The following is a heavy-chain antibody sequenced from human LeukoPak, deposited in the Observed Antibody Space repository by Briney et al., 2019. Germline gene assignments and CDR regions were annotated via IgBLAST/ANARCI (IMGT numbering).Heavy chain of an antibody. CDR2: IWYDGRNK. J-gene: IGHJ6*03. Sequence: GRSLRLSCAASGFTFSRHGMHWVRQAPGKGLEWVAVIWYDGRNKYYGDSVEGRFTISRDDLENTLYLQMNSLKAEDTAMYFCAKSEAEGGAGDYIDVWGKGTTVTVSS. CDR3: AKSEAEGGAGDYIDV. CDR1: GFTFSRHG. D-gene: IGHD1-14*01. V-gene: IGHV3-33*06.